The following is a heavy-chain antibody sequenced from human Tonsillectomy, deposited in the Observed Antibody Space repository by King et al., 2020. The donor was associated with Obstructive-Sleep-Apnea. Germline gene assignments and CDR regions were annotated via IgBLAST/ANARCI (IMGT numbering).Heavy chain of an antibody. D-gene: IGHD2-2*01. Sequence: VQLVESGGGLVQPGGSLRLSCAASGFTFSSYSMNWVRQAPGKGLEWVSYISRSNSTIYYADSVKGRFTISRDNAKKSLYLQMNSLRAEETAVYYCARDPIIVVVSAAIGPYGMDVWGQGTTVTVSS. CDR3: ARDPIIVVVSAAIGPYGMDV. CDR2: ISRSNSTI. V-gene: IGHV3-48*04. CDR1: GFTFSSYS. J-gene: IGHJ6*02.